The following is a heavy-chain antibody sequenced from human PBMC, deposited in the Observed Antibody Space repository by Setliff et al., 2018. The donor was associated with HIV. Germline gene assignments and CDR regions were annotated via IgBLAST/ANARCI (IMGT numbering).Heavy chain of an antibody. D-gene: IGHD4-17*01. Sequence: SCAASGCTFSSHWKHWVRQAQGKGLVWVSRINSDGSSTAYADSVKGRFTISRDNAKSTLYLQMNSLRVEDTAVYYCAREDVTTSGLDIWGQGTMVT. V-gene: IGHV3-74*01. CDR3: AREDVTTSGLDI. J-gene: IGHJ3*02. CDR2: INSDGSST. CDR1: GCTFSSHW.